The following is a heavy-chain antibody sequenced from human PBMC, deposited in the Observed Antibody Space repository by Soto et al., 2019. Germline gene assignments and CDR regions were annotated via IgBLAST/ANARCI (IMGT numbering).Heavy chain of an antibody. D-gene: IGHD3-22*01. CDR2: ISYDGNNQ. Sequence: QVQLGESGGGVVQPGRSLRLSCAASGFTFNNYAMHWVRQAPGKGLEWVAVISYDGNNQYYADSVKGRFAISRDNSKNTLYLQMTSLRDEDTAVYYCARDRVYYYDSSGYYNFEYWGQGSLVTVSS. J-gene: IGHJ4*02. CDR3: ARDRVYYYDSSGYYNFEY. CDR1: GFTFNNYA. V-gene: IGHV3-30*09.